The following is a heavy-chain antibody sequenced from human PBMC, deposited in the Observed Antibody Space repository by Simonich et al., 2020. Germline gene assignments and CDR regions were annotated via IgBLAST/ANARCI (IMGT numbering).Heavy chain of an antibody. D-gene: IGHD1-26*01. CDR2: ITNEGSKK. Sequence: QVQLVESGGGVVQPGRSLRLSCAASGFTFSSYAMHWVRQAPGKGIEWGAVITNEGSKKYYADAVKGRFTISRDNSKNTLYLQMNSLRAEDTAVYYCAREGAGNDAFDIWGQGTMVTVSS. J-gene: IGHJ3*02. CDR1: GFTFSSYA. V-gene: IGHV3-30*07. CDR3: AREGAGNDAFDI.